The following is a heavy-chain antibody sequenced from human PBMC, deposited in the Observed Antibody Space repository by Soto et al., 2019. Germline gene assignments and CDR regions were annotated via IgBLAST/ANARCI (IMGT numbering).Heavy chain of an antibody. CDR3: ASGIVVVPAAMGGYYYYGMDV. D-gene: IGHD2-2*01. CDR2: ISAYNGNT. Sequence: ASVKVSCKASGYTFTSYSISWVRQAPGQGLEWMGWISAYNGNTNYAQKLQGRVTMTTDTSTSTAYMELRSLRSDDTAVYYCASGIVVVPAAMGGYYYYGMDVWGQGTTVTVSS. CDR1: GYTFTSYS. J-gene: IGHJ6*02. V-gene: IGHV1-18*01.